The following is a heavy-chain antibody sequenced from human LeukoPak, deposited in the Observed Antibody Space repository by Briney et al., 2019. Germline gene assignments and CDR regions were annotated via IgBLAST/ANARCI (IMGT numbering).Heavy chain of an antibody. D-gene: IGHD3-10*01. CDR1: GYTFTNYY. CDR2: INPNGGAT. Sequence: GASVKVSCKTSGYTFTNYYIHWVRQAPGQGLECMGIINPNGGATSYTQKLQGRVTMTRDTSTSTVYMELSSLRSEDTAVYYCARVMVAWFGDKAFDYWGQGTLVTVSS. V-gene: IGHV1-46*01. CDR3: ARVMVAWFGDKAFDY. J-gene: IGHJ4*02.